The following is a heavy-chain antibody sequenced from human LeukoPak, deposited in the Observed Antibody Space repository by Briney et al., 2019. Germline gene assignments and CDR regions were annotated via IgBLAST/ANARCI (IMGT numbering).Heavy chain of an antibody. Sequence: GGSLRLSCAASGFTFSTYSMNWVRQAPGKGLEWVSHISSGGSTIYYADSVKGRFTISRDNAKNSLYLQMNSLRDEDTAVYYCARDGDSTGRHFDYWGQGTLVTVSS. CDR2: ISSGGSTI. CDR1: GFTFSTYS. D-gene: IGHD4-11*01. CDR3: ARDGDSTGRHFDY. V-gene: IGHV3-48*02. J-gene: IGHJ4*02.